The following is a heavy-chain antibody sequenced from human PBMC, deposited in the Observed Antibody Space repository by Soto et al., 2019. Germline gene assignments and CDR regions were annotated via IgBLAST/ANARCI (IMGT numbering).Heavy chain of an antibody. CDR3: AKASETSGYYPQN. CDR1: GFSFRTYG. D-gene: IGHD3-22*01. J-gene: IGHJ4*02. Sequence: YLILSCAASGFSFRTYGIRWVRQAPDKGPEWVALITHDGRSKNYGDSVKGRFTVSRDNSKNTLYLQMNSLRAEDTAVYYCAKASETSGYYPQNWGQGSRV. CDR2: ITHDGRSK. V-gene: IGHV3-30*18.